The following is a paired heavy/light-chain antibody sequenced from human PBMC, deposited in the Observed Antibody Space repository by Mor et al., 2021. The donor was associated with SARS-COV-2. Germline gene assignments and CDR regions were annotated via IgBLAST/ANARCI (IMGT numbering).Heavy chain of an antibody. J-gene: IGHJ5*02. CDR1: GVTDRTSA. Sequence: EVQLWESGGDFVQPGGSLKLSCVVLGVTDRTSAITWVRHAPGRGLEWVSGFSGPDEKAHYADSVKGRFTVSRDSSQNVFYLEMRGLRVEDTALYYCAIPELFYDVSGRDLDLWGQGTLVTVSS. D-gene: IGHD3-22*01. CDR3: AIPELFYDVSGRDLDL. V-gene: IGHV3-23*01. CDR2: FSGPDEKA.
Light chain of an antibody. CDR1: QDIRSD. V-gene: IGKV1-17*01. CDR3: LQYNDYPRT. CDR2: DAL. Sequence: DIQMTQSPSSLSASVGDNVTITCRASQDIRSDLAWYQHRPGSAPKRLVFDALTLQSGVPSRFSGSSSATGFTLTISGLQPDDFTTYYCLQYNDYPRTFGQGTKVE. J-gene: IGKJ1*01.